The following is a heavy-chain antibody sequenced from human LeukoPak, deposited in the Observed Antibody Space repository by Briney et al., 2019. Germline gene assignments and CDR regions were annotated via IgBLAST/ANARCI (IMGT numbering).Heavy chain of an antibody. D-gene: IGHD6-13*01. CDR2: ISGGGGST. Sequence: GGSLRLSCAASGFTFSSYAMSWVRQAPGKGLEWVSAISGGGGSTYYADSVKGRFTISRDNSKNTLYLQMNSLRAEDTAVYYCAKLGQQLSCYYWGQGTLVTVSS. J-gene: IGHJ4*02. CDR1: GFTFSSYA. CDR3: AKLGQQLSCYY. V-gene: IGHV3-23*01.